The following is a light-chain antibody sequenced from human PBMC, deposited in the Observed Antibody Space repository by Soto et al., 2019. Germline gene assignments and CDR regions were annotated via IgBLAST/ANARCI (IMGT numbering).Light chain of an antibody. CDR2: AAS. J-gene: IGKJ5*01. V-gene: IGKV1-39*01. CDR3: QQYNTYST. CDR1: QSISSY. Sequence: DIQMTQSPSSLSASVGDRVTITCRASQSISSYLNWYQQKPGKAPKFLIYAASSLRSGVPSRFSGGGSGTDFTLTISSLQPEDFATYYCQQYNTYSTFGQGTRLEIK.